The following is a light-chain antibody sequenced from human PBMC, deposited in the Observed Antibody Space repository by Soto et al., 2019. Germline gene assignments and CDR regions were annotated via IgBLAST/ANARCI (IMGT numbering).Light chain of an antibody. Sequence: QSVLTQPPSASGTPGQRVAISCSGSSSNIEDDFVYWYQQLPGTAPKLLIYRTDQRPPGVPDRFSVSKSGTSASLAISGLRSDDEANYYCAAWDDNLSRPVFGGGTTLTVL. J-gene: IGLJ3*02. V-gene: IGLV1-47*01. CDR1: SSNIEDDF. CDR2: RTD. CDR3: AAWDDNLSRPV.